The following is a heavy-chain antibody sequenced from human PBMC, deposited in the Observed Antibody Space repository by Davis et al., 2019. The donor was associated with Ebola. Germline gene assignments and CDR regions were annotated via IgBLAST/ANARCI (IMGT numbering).Heavy chain of an antibody. CDR3: ARIYGGTTITD. CDR2: ISYDGSNK. D-gene: IGHD5-24*01. Sequence: GESLKISCAASGFTFSSYGMHWVRQAPGKGLEWVAVISYDGSNKYYADSVKGRFTISRDNSKNTLYLQMQSLRPDDTAVYYCARIYGGTTITDWGQGTQVTVSS. CDR1: GFTFSSYG. J-gene: IGHJ4*02. V-gene: IGHV3-30*03.